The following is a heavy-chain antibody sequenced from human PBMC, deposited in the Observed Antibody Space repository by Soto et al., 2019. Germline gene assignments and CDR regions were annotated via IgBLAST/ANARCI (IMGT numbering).Heavy chain of an antibody. Sequence: GGSLRLSCAASGFTFSSDWMHWVRQAPGKGLVWVSRINTDGSGTTYADSVKGRFTISRDNAKNTVSLQMNSLRADDTAVYYCARGDRGAFDLWGQGTVVTVSS. D-gene: IGHD1-26*01. CDR1: GFTFSSDW. V-gene: IGHV3-74*01. J-gene: IGHJ3*01. CDR2: INTDGSGT. CDR3: ARGDRGAFDL.